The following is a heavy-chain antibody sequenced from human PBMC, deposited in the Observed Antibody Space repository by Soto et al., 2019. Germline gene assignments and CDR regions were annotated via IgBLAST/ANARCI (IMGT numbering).Heavy chain of an antibody. CDR2: IWYDGSNK. CDR3: ARGGYSSSWYRNYFDY. V-gene: IGHV3-33*01. D-gene: IGHD6-13*01. CDR1: GFTFSSYG. J-gene: IGHJ4*02. Sequence: QVQLVESGGGVVQPGRSLRLSCAASGFTFSSYGMHWVRQAPGKGLEWVAVIWYDGSNKYYADSVKGRFTISRDNSKNTLYLQMNSLRAEDTAVYYCARGGYSSSWYRNYFDYWGQGTLVTVSS.